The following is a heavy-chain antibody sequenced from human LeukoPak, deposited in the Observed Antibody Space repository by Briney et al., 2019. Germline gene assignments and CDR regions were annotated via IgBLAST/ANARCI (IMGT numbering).Heavy chain of an antibody. D-gene: IGHD2-2*01. V-gene: IGHV3-21*01. CDR3: ARDPGDCSSTSCYSSYYYMDV. Sequence: GGSLRLSCAASGFTFSSYSMNWVRQAPGKGLEWVSSISSSSSYIYYADSVKGRFTISGDNAKNSLYLQMNSLRAEDTAVYYCARDPGDCSSTSCYSSYYYMDVWGKGTTVTVSS. CDR2: ISSSSSYI. J-gene: IGHJ6*03. CDR1: GFTFSSYS.